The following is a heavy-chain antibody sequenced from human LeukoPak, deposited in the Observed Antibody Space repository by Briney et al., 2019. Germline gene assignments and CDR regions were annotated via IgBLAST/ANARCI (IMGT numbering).Heavy chain of an antibody. Sequence: SETLSLTCTVSGGAISSSSYYWGWIRQPPGKGLEWIGSIYYSGSTYYNPSLKSRVTISVDTSKSQFSLKLSSVTAADTAVYYCARGWSYSSWFDYWGQGTLVTVSS. CDR2: IYYSGST. CDR1: GGAISSSSYY. D-gene: IGHD6-13*01. J-gene: IGHJ4*02. V-gene: IGHV4-39*07. CDR3: ARGWSYSSWFDY.